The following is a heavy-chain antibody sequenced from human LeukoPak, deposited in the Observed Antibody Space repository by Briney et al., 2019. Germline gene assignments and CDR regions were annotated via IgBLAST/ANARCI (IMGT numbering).Heavy chain of an antibody. CDR3: ARDGFRLLDIVVVPAAISENYYYMDV. V-gene: IGHV1-18*01. J-gene: IGHJ6*03. CDR2: ISAYNGNT. CDR1: GYTFTSYG. D-gene: IGHD2-2*03. Sequence: ASVKVSCKASGYTFTSYGISWVRQAPGQGLEWMGWISAYNGNTNYAQKLQGRVTMTTDTSTSTAYMELRSLRSDDTAVYYCARDGFRLLDIVVVPAAISENYYYMDVWGKGTTVTVSS.